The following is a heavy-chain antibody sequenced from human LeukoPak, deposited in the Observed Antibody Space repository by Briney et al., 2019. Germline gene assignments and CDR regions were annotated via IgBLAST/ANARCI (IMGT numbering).Heavy chain of an antibody. CDR1: GGSFSGYY. J-gene: IGHJ4*02. CDR2: INHSGST. Sequence: PSETLSLTCAVYGGSFSGYYWSWIRQPPGKGLEWIGEINHSGSTNYNPSLRSRVTISVDTSRNQFSLKLNSVTAADTAVYYCARVKSSGWTFDYWGQGTLVTVSS. V-gene: IGHV4-34*01. D-gene: IGHD6-19*01. CDR3: ARVKSSGWTFDY.